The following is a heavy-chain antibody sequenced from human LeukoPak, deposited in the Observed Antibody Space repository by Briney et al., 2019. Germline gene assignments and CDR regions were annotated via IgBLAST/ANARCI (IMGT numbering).Heavy chain of an antibody. V-gene: IGHV3-23*01. CDR2: ISGSGSTT. CDR1: GFTFSTYG. J-gene: IGHJ4*02. Sequence: GGSLRLSCSASGFTFSTYGMSWVRQAPGKGLEWVISISGSGSTTFYADSVKGRFTISRDNSNNMLYLQMTSLRAEDTAVYYCAKGTSTYSSGSFDYWGRGTLVTVSS. CDR3: AKGTSTYSSGSFDY. D-gene: IGHD6-19*01.